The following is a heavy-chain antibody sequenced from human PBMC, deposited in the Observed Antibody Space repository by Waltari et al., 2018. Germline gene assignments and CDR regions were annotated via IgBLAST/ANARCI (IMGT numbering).Heavy chain of an antibody. CDR3: ARYHAPRKGYFDY. J-gene: IGHJ4*02. CDR1: GGTSSSYS. Sequence: QVQLVQSGAEVKKPGSSVKVSCTASGGTSSSYSISWVRQAPGQGLEWMGGIIPILGIANYAQKFQGRVTITADESTSTAYMELSSLRSEDTAVYYCARYHAPRKGYFDYWGQGTLVTVSS. CDR2: IIPILGIA. V-gene: IGHV1-69*04. D-gene: IGHD2-2*01.